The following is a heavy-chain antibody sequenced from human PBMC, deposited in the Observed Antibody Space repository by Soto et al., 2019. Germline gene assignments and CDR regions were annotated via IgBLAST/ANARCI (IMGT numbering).Heavy chain of an antibody. D-gene: IGHD6-13*01. CDR2: IYYSGST. CDR1: GGSISSYY. V-gene: IGHV4-59*01. J-gene: IGHJ4*02. CDR3: AKSYSSSWYTEVYYFDY. Sequence: SETLSLTCTVSGGSISSYYWSWIRQPPGKGLEWIGYIYYSGSTNYNPSLKSRVTISVDTSKNQFSLKLGSVTAADTAVYYCAKSYSSSWYTEVYYFDYWGQGTLVTVSS.